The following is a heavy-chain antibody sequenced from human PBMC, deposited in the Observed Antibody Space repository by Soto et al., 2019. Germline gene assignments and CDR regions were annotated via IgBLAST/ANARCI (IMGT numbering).Heavy chain of an antibody. J-gene: IGHJ4*01. D-gene: IGHD4-4*01. CDR3: ARALFPDYTPWDY. V-gene: IGHV4-59*01. Sequence: QVQLQESGPGLVKPSETLSLTCTVSGGSISSYYWSWIRKPPGKGLEWIGAIYYSGSTNYNPSLKSRVTISVDTSKNHFPLKRSSVTSADTAVYYCARALFPDYTPWDYWGHGTLVTVCS. CDR2: IYYSGST. CDR1: GGSISSYY.